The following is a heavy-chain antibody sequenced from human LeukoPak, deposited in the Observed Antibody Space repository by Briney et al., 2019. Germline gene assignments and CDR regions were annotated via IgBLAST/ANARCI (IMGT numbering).Heavy chain of an antibody. D-gene: IGHD6-19*01. Sequence: SQTLPLTCAISGDSVSSKSAAWNWIRQSPSRGLEWLGRTYYRSNWYNDYAVSVKSRISINPDTSKNQFSLQLNSVTPEDTAMYYCARDSAPYSSGWYDYWGQGTLVTVSS. V-gene: IGHV6-1*01. CDR1: GDSVSSKSAA. CDR2: TYYRSNWYN. CDR3: ARDSAPYSSGWYDY. J-gene: IGHJ4*02.